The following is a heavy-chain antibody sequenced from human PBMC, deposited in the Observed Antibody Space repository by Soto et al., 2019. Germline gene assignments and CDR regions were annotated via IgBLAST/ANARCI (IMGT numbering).Heavy chain of an antibody. CDR2: INHSGST. J-gene: IGHJ4*02. Sequence: SETLSLTCAVYGGSFSGYYWSWIRQPPGKGLEWIGEINHSGSTNYNPSLKSRVTISVDTSKNKFSLELSSVTAADTVVYYCTRGLFSGSSYSGSWYYFDSWGQGTMVTVSS. CDR1: GGSFSGYY. V-gene: IGHV4-34*01. CDR3: TRGLFSGSSYSGSWYYFDS. D-gene: IGHD1-26*01.